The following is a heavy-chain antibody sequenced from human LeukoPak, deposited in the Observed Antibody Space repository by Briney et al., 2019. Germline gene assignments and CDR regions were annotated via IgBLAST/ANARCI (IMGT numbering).Heavy chain of an antibody. J-gene: IGHJ4*02. D-gene: IGHD4-23*01. Sequence: SSETLSLTCTVSGGSISSYYWSWIRQPAGKGLEWIGRIYTSGSTNYNPSLKSRVIISVDTSKNQFSLKLSPVTAADTALYYCARVEVDGSGNILKYFFDYWGQGTLVTVSS. CDR3: ARVEVDGSGNILKYFFDY. CDR2: IYTSGST. CDR1: GGSISSYY. V-gene: IGHV4-4*07.